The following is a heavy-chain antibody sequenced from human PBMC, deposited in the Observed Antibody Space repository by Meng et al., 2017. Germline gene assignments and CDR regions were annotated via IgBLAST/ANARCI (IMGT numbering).Heavy chain of an antibody. CDR2: ITKDGSRK. CDR1: GFIFSNYE. Sequence: VQVVEAGGDVVPPGRSLTLSCAASGFIFSNYEMHWVRQAPGKGLEWVACITKDGSRKYYLGSVRGRFTISRDNSKNTLYLEMNSLRSEDTALYYCARDFDYWGQGTLVTVSS. V-gene: IGHV3-30*16. CDR3: ARDFDY. J-gene: IGHJ4*02.